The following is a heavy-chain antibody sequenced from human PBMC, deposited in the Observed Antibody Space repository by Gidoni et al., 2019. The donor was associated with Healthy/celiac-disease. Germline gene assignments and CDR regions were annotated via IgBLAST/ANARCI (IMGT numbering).Heavy chain of an antibody. CDR3: AREVVVTDYFDY. Sequence: EVQLVESGGGLVQPGGSLRLSCAASGFPFSSYWMSWVRQAPGKGLEWVANIKQDGSEKYYVDSVKGRFTISRDNAKNSLYLQMNSLRAEDTAVYYCAREVVVTDYFDYWGQGTLVTVSS. V-gene: IGHV3-7*05. CDR2: IKQDGSEK. J-gene: IGHJ4*02. CDR1: GFPFSSYW. D-gene: IGHD2-21*02.